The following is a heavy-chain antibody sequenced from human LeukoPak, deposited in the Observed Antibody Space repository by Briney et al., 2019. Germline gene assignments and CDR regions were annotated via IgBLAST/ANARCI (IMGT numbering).Heavy chain of an antibody. V-gene: IGHV3-21*01. CDR3: ARGGIAARGNAFDI. J-gene: IGHJ3*02. D-gene: IGHD6-6*01. CDR1: GFTFSSYS. CDR2: ISSSSSYI. Sequence: PGGSLRLSCAASGFTFSSYSTNWVRQAPGKGLEWVSSISSSSSYIYYADSVKGRFTISRDNAKNSLYLQMNSLRAEDTAVYYCARGGIAARGNAFDIWGQGTMVTVSS.